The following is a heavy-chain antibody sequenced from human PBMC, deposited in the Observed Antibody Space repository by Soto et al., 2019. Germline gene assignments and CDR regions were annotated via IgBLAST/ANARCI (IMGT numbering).Heavy chain of an antibody. V-gene: IGHV4-59*01. Sequence: PSETLSLTCTVSGGSMRNYFWTWIRQPPGKGLEWIGYIHYSGTTSFFPSYNPSLRSRVTISEDTSKNQFSLKLSSVTAADTAVYYCARDSSSGSYGMDVWGQGTTVTVSS. CDR2: IHYSGTT. CDR3: ARDSSSGSYGMDV. J-gene: IGHJ6*02. CDR1: GGSMRNYF. D-gene: IGHD6-25*01.